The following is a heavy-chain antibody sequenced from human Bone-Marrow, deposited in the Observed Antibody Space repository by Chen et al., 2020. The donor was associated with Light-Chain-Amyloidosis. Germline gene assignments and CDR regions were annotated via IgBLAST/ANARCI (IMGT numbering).Heavy chain of an antibody. Sequence: VQLEQSGPEVKKPGESLKISCKGPGYTFPNYGIGRVRQMPGKGLEGMGVISPDDAEARYRPSVEGQVTISADKSITTAYLQWRSLKASDTAMYYCARRRDGYNFDYWGQGTLVTVSS. CDR3: ARRRDGYNFDY. CDR1: GYTFPNYG. J-gene: IGHJ4*02. D-gene: IGHD5-12*01. V-gene: IGHV5-51*01. CDR2: ISPDDAEA.